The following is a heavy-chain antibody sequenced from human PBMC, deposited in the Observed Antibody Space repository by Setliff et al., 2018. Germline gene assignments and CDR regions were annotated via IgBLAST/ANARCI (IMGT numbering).Heavy chain of an antibody. Sequence: PSETLSLTCAAYGGTFSDYHWTWIRQSPEKGLEWIGEINHSGNTNYNPSLKSRVTISVDKSTNQFSLNLTSVTAADTAVYYCARASSGWYSAYYYYMDVWGKGTTVTVSS. CDR3: ARASSGWYSAYYYYMDV. CDR1: GGTFSDYH. V-gene: IGHV4-34*01. J-gene: IGHJ6*03. CDR2: INHSGNT. D-gene: IGHD6-19*01.